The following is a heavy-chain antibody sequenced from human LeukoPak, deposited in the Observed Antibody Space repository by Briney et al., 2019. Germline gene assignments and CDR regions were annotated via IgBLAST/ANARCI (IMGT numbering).Heavy chain of an antibody. CDR3: AREEGSYGLNYYYYYMDV. J-gene: IGHJ6*03. D-gene: IGHD5-18*01. CDR1: GGSISSGSYY. CDR2: IYTSGST. Sequence: SETLSLTCTVSGGSISSGSYYWSWIRQPAGKGLEWIGRIYTSGSTNYNPSLKSRVTISVDTSKNQFSLKLSSVTAADTAVYYCAREEGSYGLNYYYYYMDVWGKGTTVTISS. V-gene: IGHV4-61*02.